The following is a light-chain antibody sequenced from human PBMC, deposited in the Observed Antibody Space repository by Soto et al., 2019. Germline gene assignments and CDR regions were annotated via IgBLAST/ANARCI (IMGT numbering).Light chain of an antibody. J-gene: IGLJ2*01. CDR2: VNSDGSH. CDR1: SGLSSYA. Sequence: QSVLTQPPSASASLGASVKLTCTLTSGLSSYAIAWHQQQPEKGPRFLMKVNSDGSHNKGDGIPDRFSGSSSGTERYLTISRLQSEDEADYFCQTWGTGKGVFGGGTKLTVL. CDR3: QTWGTGKGV. V-gene: IGLV4-69*01.